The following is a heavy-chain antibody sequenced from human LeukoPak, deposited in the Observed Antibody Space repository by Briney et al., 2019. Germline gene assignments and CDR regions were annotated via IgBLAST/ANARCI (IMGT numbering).Heavy chain of an antibody. CDR3: AKDSDRGFVDY. D-gene: IGHD3-16*01. CDR2: ISYDGSNK. Sequence: GGSLSLSCAASGFTLSSYGMHWVRQAPGKGLEWVAVISYDGSNKYYADSVKGRFTISRDNSKNTLYLQMNSLRAEDTAVYYCAKDSDRGFVDYWGQGTLVTVSS. CDR1: GFTLSSYG. J-gene: IGHJ4*02. V-gene: IGHV3-30*18.